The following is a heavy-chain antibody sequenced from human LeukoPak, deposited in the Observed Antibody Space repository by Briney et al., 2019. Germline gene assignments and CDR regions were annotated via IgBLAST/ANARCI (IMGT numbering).Heavy chain of an antibody. CDR1: GDSVSSNSAA. CDR3: AREDCSGGSCYGGFDC. D-gene: IGHD2-15*01. J-gene: IGHJ4*02. Sequence: SQTLSLTCALSGDSVSSNSAAWNWIRQSPSRGLEWLGRTYQRSKWYNDYALSVKSRITINPDTSKNQFSLQLNSVTPEDTAVYYCAREDCSGGSCYGGFDCWGQGTLVTVSS. V-gene: IGHV6-1*01. CDR2: TYQRSKWYN.